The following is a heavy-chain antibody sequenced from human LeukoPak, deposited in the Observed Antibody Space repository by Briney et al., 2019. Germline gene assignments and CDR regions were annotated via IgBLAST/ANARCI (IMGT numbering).Heavy chain of an antibody. CDR3: ARVGTGDYYYYMDV. CDR1: GFTFSSYS. Sequence: GGSLRLSCAASGFTFSSYSMNWVRQAPGKGLEWVSGINWNGGSTGYADSVKGRFTISRDNAKNSLYLQMNSLRAEDTALYYCARVGTGDYYYYMDVWGKGTTVTVSS. CDR2: INWNGGST. V-gene: IGHV3-20*04. D-gene: IGHD6-13*01. J-gene: IGHJ6*03.